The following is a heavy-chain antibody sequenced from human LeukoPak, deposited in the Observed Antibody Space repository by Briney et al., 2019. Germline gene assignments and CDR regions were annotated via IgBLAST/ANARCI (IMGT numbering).Heavy chain of an antibody. D-gene: IGHD3-9*01. Sequence: SEALSLTCTVSGGSISSGSYYWSWIRQPAGKGLEWNGRIYTSGSTNYNPSLKSRVTISVDTSKNQFSLKLSSVTAADTAVNYCARVTYNYDILTGYYSYFDYWGQGTLVTVSS. CDR1: GGSISSGSYY. V-gene: IGHV4-61*02. J-gene: IGHJ4*02. CDR2: IYTSGST. CDR3: ARVTYNYDILTGYYSYFDY.